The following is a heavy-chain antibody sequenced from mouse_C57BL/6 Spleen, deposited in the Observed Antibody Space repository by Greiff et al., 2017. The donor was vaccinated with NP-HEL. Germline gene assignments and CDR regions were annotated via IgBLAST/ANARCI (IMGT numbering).Heavy chain of an antibody. CDR3: TGNSYSNYR. D-gene: IGHD2-5*01. V-gene: IGHV6-3*01. CDR2: IRLKSDNYAT. J-gene: IGHJ2*01. Sequence: EVKLMESGGGLVQPGGSMKLSCVASGFTFSNYWMNWVRQSPEKGLEWVAQIRLKSDNYATHYAESVKGRFTISRDDSKSSVYLQMNNLRAEDTGIYYCTGNSYSNYRGGQGTTLTVSS. CDR1: GFTFSNYW.